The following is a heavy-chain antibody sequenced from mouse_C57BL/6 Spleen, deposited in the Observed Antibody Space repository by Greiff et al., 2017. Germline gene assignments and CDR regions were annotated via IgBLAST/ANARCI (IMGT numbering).Heavy chain of an antibody. V-gene: IGHV1-4*01. CDR1: GYTFNSYT. CDR3: ERWGTTVVGASCDY. CDR2: INPSSGYT. D-gene: IGHD1-1*01. Sequence: QVQLQQSGAELARPGASVKMSCKASGYTFNSYTMHWVKQRPGQGLEWIGYINPSSGYTKYNQKFKDKATLTADKSSSTAYMQLSSLTSEDSAVYYCERWGTTVVGASCDYWGQGRPLTVSS. J-gene: IGHJ2*01.